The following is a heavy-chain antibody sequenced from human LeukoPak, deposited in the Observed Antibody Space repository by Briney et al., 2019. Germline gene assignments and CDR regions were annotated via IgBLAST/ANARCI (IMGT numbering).Heavy chain of an antibody. CDR2: ISSGSSNM. V-gene: IGHV3-21*06. CDR3: ARDGNSWGFAY. J-gene: IGHJ4*02. CDR1: GFTLNTYN. D-gene: IGHD3-16*01. Sequence: PGGSVTLFCAASGFTLNTYNMSWVGQAPGKGLEWVSSISSGSSNMSFAHPVKGRFTISRDNAKNTLYLQMNSLRVEDPALYYCARDGNSWGFAYWGQRTLVTVSS.